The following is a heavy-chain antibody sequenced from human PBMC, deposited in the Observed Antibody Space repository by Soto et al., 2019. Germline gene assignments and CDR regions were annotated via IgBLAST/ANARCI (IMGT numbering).Heavy chain of an antibody. D-gene: IGHD2-2*02. V-gene: IGHV1-69*06. CDR1: GGTFSSYA. J-gene: IGHJ4*02. Sequence: QVQLVQSGAEVKKPGSSVKVSCKASGGTFSSYAISWVRQAPGQGLEWMGGIIPIFGTANYAQKFQGRVTITADKSTSTDYMELSSLRSEDTAVYYCARYCSSTSCYTTPFSFDYWGQGTLVTVSS. CDR2: IIPIFGTA. CDR3: ARYCSSTSCYTTPFSFDY.